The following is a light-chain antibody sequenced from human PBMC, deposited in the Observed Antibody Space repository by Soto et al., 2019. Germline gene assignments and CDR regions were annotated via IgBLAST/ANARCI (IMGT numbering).Light chain of an antibody. CDR1: QSVSSN. Sequence: EIVMTQSPATLSVSPGERATLSCRASQSVSSNLAWYQQKPGQAPRLLIYGASTRATGIPARFSGSGSGTEFNLTISSLQSEDFAVYCCQQRLTFGGGTKVEIK. CDR3: QQRLT. V-gene: IGKV3D-15*01. J-gene: IGKJ4*01. CDR2: GAS.